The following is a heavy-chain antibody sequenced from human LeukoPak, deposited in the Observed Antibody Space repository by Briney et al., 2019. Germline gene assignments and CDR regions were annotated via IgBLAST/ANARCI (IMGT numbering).Heavy chain of an antibody. J-gene: IGHJ5*02. CDR3: ARGDQVVVVAATPYRWFDP. CDR2: INHSGST. CDR1: GGSFSGYY. V-gene: IGHV4-34*01. D-gene: IGHD2-15*01. Sequence: SETLSLTCAVYGGSFSGYYWSWIRQPPGKGLEWIGEINHSGSTNYNPSLKSRVTISVDTSKNQFSLKLSSVTAADTAVYYCARGDQVVVVAATPYRWFDPWGQGTLVTVSS.